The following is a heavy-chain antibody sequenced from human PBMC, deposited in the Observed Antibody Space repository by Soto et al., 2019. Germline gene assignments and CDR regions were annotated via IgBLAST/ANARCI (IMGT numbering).Heavy chain of an antibody. CDR1: AFTFSSDG. V-gene: IGHV3-30*18. Sequence: LGGSLRLSCSVSAFTFSSDGMHWVRQAPGKGQEWVAVISYDGSNKYYADSVKGRFTISRDNSKNTLYLQMNSLRDEDTAVYYCAKDRWDTAMVRGIDYWGQGTRVTVSS. J-gene: IGHJ4*02. CDR3: AKDRWDTAMVRGIDY. CDR2: ISYDGSNK. D-gene: IGHD5-18*01.